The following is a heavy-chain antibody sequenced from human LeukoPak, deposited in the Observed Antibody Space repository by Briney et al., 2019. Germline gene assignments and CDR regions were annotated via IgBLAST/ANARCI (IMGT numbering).Heavy chain of an antibody. CDR3: ARDGSPIAAAGIDAFDI. Sequence: PGRSLRLSCAASGFTFSSYGMHWVRQAPGKGLEWVAVIWCDGSNKYYADSVKGRFTISRDNSKNTLYLQMNSLRAEDTAVYYCARDGSPIAAAGIDAFDIWGQGTMVTVSS. CDR1: GFTFSSYG. CDR2: IWCDGSNK. J-gene: IGHJ3*02. D-gene: IGHD6-13*01. V-gene: IGHV3-33*01.